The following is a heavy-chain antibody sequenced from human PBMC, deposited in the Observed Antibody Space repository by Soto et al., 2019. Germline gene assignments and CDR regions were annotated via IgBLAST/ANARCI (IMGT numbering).Heavy chain of an antibody. CDR3: ARGAQYCSSTSCYNLSPMGDS. D-gene: IGHD2-2*02. V-gene: IGHV3-33*01. CDR2: IWYDGSNK. J-gene: IGHJ5*01. CDR1: GFTFSSYG. Sequence: PGGSLRLSCAASGFTFSSYGMHWVRQAPGKGLEWVAVIWYDGSNKYYADSVKGRSTISRDNSKNTLYLQMNSLRAEDTAVYYCARGAQYCSSTSCYNLSPMGDSWGQGTLVTVSS.